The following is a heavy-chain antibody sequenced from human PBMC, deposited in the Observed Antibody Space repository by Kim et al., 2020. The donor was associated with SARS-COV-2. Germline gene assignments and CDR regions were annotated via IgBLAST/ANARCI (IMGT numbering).Heavy chain of an antibody. CDR1: GGSISSGGYY. J-gene: IGHJ3*02. V-gene: IGHV4-31*03. CDR2: IYYSGST. D-gene: IGHD6-19*01. CDR3: ARAQQAVAGLSGAFDI. Sequence: SETLSLTCTVSGGSISSGGYYWSWIRQHPGKGLEWIGYIYYSGSTYYNPSLKSRVTISVDTSKNQFSLKLSSVTAADTAVYYCARAQQAVAGLSGAFDIWGQGTMVTVSS.